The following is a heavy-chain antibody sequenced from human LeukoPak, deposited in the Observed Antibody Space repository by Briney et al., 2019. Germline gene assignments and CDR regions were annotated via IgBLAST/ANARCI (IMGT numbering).Heavy chain of an antibody. J-gene: IGHJ4*02. CDR3: AKGGSSSPRSTFDY. Sequence: GGSLRLSCAASGLTFSSHWMHWVRQAPGKGLVWVSHINGDGSTTSYADSVKGRFTISRDNAKNTVYLQMNSLRAEDTAVYYCAKGGSSSPRSTFDYWGQGTLLTVSS. CDR2: INGDGSTT. V-gene: IGHV3-74*01. D-gene: IGHD6-13*01. CDR1: GLTFSSHW.